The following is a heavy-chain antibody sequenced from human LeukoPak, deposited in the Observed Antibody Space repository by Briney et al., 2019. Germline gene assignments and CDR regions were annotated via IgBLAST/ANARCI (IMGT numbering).Heavy chain of an antibody. J-gene: IGHJ4*02. CDR2: ISYDGSNK. D-gene: IGHD1-26*01. Sequence: PGGSLRLSCAASGFTFSSYAMHWVRQAPGKGLEWVAVISYDGSNKYYADSVKGRFTISRDNSKNTLYLQMNSLRAEDKAVYYCARGVGATNYYFDYWGQGTLVTVSS. CDR3: ARGVGATNYYFDY. V-gene: IGHV3-30*04. CDR1: GFTFSSYA.